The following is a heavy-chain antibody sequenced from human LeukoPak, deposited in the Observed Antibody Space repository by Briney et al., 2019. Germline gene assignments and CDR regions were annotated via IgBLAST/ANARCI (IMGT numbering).Heavy chain of an antibody. CDR1: EYTFTGYY. Sequence: ASVKVSCKASEYTFTGYYIHWVRQAPGQGLGWMGWIDPNTGDSNYVQKFQGRVTMTRDTSISIAYMELSRLRSDDTAFYYCARIRYCGGISCYYIDYWGQGTLVTVSA. V-gene: IGHV1-2*02. D-gene: IGHD2-2*01. CDR2: IDPNTGDS. J-gene: IGHJ4*02. CDR3: ARIRYCGGISCYYIDY.